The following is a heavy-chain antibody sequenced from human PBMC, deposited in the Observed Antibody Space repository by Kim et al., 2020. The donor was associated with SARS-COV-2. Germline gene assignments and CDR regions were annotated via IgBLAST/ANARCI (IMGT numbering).Heavy chain of an antibody. V-gene: IGHV3-23*03. Sequence: GGSLRLSCAASGFTTITKALSWVRQAPGKGLEWVSLVYAGVSRADYADSVRGRFTMSRDSSNNMVCLQMNSLRAEDTAVYFCAKHRGQPPALSISSYSFDGWGQGTKVTVSS. CDR3: AKHRGQPPALSISSYSFDG. CDR2: VYAGVSRA. D-gene: IGHD3-10*01. J-gene: IGHJ3*01. CDR1: GFTTITKA.